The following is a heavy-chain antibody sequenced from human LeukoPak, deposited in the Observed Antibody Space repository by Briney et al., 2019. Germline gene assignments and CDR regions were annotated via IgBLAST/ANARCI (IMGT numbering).Heavy chain of an antibody. J-gene: IGHJ4*02. CDR2: IFPSGGEI. Sequence: GGSLRLSCAASGFSFSTYAMSWVRQAPGKGLEWVSSIFPSGGEIHYADSVRGRFTISRDNSKSTLSLQMNSLRAEDTAIYYCATYRQVLLPFESWGQGTLVTVSS. CDR3: ATYRQVLLPFES. V-gene: IGHV3-23*01. CDR1: GFSFSTYA. D-gene: IGHD2-8*02.